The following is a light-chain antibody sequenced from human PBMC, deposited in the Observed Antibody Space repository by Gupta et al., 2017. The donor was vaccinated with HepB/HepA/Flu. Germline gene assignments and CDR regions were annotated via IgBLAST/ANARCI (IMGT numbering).Light chain of an antibody. V-gene: IGKV3-11*01. Sequence: EIVLTQSPDTLSLSPGERGTLSCRASRSITTSLAWYQVKEGQSPRLIIYDAVKRAAGIPARFSGSGSGTDFTLTIDSLEPADFALYYCQQRSVGPPITFGQGTRVEI. CDR2: DAV. CDR1: RSITTS. CDR3: QQRSVGPPIT. J-gene: IGKJ5*01.